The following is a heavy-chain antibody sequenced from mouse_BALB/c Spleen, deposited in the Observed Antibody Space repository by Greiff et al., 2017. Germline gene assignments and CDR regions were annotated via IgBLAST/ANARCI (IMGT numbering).Heavy chain of an antibody. Sequence: EVKLVESGGGLVQPGGSRKLSCAASGFTFSSFGMHWVRQAPEKGLEWVAYISSGSSTIYYADTVKGRFTISRDNPKNTLFLQMTSLRSEDTAMYYCARGGYRYDGYAMDYWGQGTSVTVSS. D-gene: IGHD2-14*01. CDR1: GFTFSSFG. V-gene: IGHV5-17*02. CDR3: ARGGYRYDGYAMDY. CDR2: ISSGSSTI. J-gene: IGHJ4*01.